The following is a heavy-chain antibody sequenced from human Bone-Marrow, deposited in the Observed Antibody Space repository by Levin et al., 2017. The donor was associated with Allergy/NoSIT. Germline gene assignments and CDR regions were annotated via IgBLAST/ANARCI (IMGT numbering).Heavy chain of an antibody. V-gene: IGHV3-30*18. CDR1: GFTFRMYG. Sequence: SCAASGFTFRMYGMHWVRQAPGKGLEWVAAISNDGNVKDYADSVTGRFTISKDNSKNTLFLQVDSLRAEDSGIYYCAKAAATSYYYYHGMDVWGQGTTVTVSS. CDR3: AKAAATSYYYYHGMDV. J-gene: IGHJ6*02. D-gene: IGHD1/OR15-1a*01. CDR2: ISNDGNVK.